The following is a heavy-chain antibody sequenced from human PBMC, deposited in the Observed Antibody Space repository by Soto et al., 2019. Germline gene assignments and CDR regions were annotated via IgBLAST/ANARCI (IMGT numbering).Heavy chain of an antibody. V-gene: IGHV1-69*01. J-gene: IGHJ4*02. Sequence: QVQLVQSGAEVKKPGSSVKVSCTASGGSLRNSVISWVRQAPAQRLEWKGGVIPILGTANYAQKFQGRVTMTADEATSTAYMDLSSLSPADTAVYYCARLGPPVHWGPGTLVIVSS. CDR2: VIPILGTA. CDR1: GGSLRNSV. CDR3: ARLGPPVH.